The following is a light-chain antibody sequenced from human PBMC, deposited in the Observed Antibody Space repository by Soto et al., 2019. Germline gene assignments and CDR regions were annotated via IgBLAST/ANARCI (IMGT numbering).Light chain of an antibody. Sequence: ESLLTQSPGTLSLSPGERATLSCRASQSVSSSYLAWYQQKPGQAPRLLIYGASSRATGIPDRFSGSGSGTDFTLTISRLEPEDFAVYYCQQYCSSPLFTFGPGTKVDIK. CDR1: QSVSSSY. V-gene: IGKV3-20*01. CDR2: GAS. CDR3: QQYCSSPLFT. J-gene: IGKJ3*01.